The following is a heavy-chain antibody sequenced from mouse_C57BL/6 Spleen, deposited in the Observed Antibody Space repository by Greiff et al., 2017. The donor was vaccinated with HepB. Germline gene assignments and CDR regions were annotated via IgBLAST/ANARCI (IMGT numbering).Heavy chain of an antibody. CDR1: GYTFTSYW. Sequence: VQLQQPGAELVRPGSSVKLSCKASGYTFTSYWMHWVKQRPIQGLEWIGNIDPSDSETHYNQKFKDKATLTVDKSSSTAYMQLSSLTSEDSAVYYCARRPLYYYAMDYWGQGTSVTVSS. V-gene: IGHV1-52*01. J-gene: IGHJ4*01. CDR3: ARRPLYYYAMDY. D-gene: IGHD1-1*01. CDR2: IDPSDSET.